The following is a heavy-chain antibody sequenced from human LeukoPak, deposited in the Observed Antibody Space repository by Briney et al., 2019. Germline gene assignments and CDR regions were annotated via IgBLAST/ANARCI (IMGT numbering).Heavy chain of an antibody. J-gene: IGHJ4*02. D-gene: IGHD2-21*01. Sequence: AGGSLRLSCSASGFIFNNYAMHWVRQAPGKGLVWVSRINRDGSRIDHADSVRGRFTISRDNAKNTLYLQMNSLGVEDTAVYYCVRDFVGPDEYWGQGTQVTVSS. CDR1: GFIFNNYA. CDR3: VRDFVGPDEY. V-gene: IGHV3-74*01. CDR2: INRDGSRI.